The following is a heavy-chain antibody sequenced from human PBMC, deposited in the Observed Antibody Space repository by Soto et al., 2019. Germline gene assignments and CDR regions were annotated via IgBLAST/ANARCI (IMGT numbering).Heavy chain of an antibody. Sequence: SSVKVSCKASGYTFSNHGISWVRQGPGQGLEWMGWISGYNGNTHYEEKIQDRIKMTTDTSTSTTYLELRSLRSDDTAVYFCARDPGFGFCYSYAFAMDVCGQGTTVTVSS. CDR1: GYTFSNHG. D-gene: IGHD5-18*01. CDR3: ARDPGFGFCYSYAFAMDV. V-gene: IGHV1-18*01. CDR2: ISGYNGNT. J-gene: IGHJ6*02.